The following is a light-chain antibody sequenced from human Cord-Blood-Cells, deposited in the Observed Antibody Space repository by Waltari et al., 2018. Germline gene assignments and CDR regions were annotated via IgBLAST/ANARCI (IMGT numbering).Light chain of an antibody. CDR3: SSYAGSNNLV. CDR1: SSDCGGSNY. V-gene: IGLV2-8*01. CDR2: EVS. J-gene: IGLJ2*01. Sequence: QSALTQPPSASGSPGQSVTISCTGTSSDCGGSNYVSWYQQHPGKAPKLMIYEVSKRPSGVPDRFSGSKSGNTASLTVSGLQAEDEADYYCSSYAGSNNLVFGGGTKLTVL.